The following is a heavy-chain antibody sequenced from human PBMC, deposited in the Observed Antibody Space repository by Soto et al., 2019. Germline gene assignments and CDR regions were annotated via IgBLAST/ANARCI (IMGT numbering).Heavy chain of an antibody. CDR1: GFMFTRST. D-gene: IGHD3-9*01. Sequence: GSLRLLAVASGFMFTRSTMNWVRQAPGRGLEWVSSITSASDYIFYADSVKGRFTISRDNAKNSLYLQMNSLRAEDTAVYYCERVGTGSSTPLDIWGQGTMVTVSS. CDR3: ERVGTGSSTPLDI. J-gene: IGHJ3*02. CDR2: ITSASDYI. V-gene: IGHV3-21*01.